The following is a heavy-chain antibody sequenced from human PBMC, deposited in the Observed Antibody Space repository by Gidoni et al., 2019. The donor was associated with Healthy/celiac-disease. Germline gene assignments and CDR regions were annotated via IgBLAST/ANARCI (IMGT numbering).Heavy chain of an antibody. V-gene: IGHV3-21*01. J-gene: IGHJ5*02. D-gene: IGHD4-17*01. CDR2: LSSSRSDI. Sequence: EVQLVESGGGVGKPGGSLRLSCAASGFPLSSYSMYWVRQAPGKGLVLVSSLSSSRSDISYADSVKVRFTISRDNAKNSLYLQMTSLSAEDTAVSYCARDLYGDYGCDKGWFDPWGQGTLVTVSS. CDR1: GFPLSSYS. CDR3: ARDLYGDYGCDKGWFDP.